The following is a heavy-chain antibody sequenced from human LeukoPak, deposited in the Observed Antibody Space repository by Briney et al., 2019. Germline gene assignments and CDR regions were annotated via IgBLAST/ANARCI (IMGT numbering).Heavy chain of an antibody. J-gene: IGHJ4*02. CDR1: GFTFSSYW. CDR3: APGYCSSTSCSSFDY. V-gene: IGHV3-74*01. CDR2: INSDGSST. D-gene: IGHD2-2*01. Sequence: GGSLRLSCAASGFTFSSYWMHRVRQAPGKGLVWVSRINSDGSSTGYADSVKGRFTISRDNAKNTLYLQMNSLRAEDTAVYYCAPGYCSSTSCSSFDYWGQGTLVTVSS.